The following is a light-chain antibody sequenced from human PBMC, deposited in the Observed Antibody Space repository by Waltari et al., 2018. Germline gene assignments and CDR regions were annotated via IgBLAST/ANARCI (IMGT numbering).Light chain of an antibody. Sequence: DIVMTQSPDSLAVSLGEWATINCKSSQSVLHSSRSNNYLSWYQHKPGQPPKLLIYWASTRESGVPDRFSGSGSGTDFTLTISSLQAEDVAVYYCQQYYNTPYTFGQGTKLEIK. J-gene: IGKJ2*01. CDR2: WAS. CDR3: QQYYNTPYT. CDR1: QSVLHSSRSNNY. V-gene: IGKV4-1*01.